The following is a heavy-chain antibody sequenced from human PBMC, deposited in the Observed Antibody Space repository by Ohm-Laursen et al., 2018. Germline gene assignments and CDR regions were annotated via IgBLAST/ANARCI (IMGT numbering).Heavy chain of an antibody. D-gene: IGHD3-10*01. CDR3: AREAFIMVRGVFDY. CDR2: IYYSGST. CDR1: GGSISSYY. V-gene: IGHV4-59*01. J-gene: IGHJ4*02. Sequence: PSQTLSLTCTVSGGSISSYYWSWIRQPPGKGLEWIGYIYYSGSTNYNPSLKSRVTISVDTSKNQFSLKLSSVTAADTAVYYCAREAFIMVRGVFDYWGQGTLVTVSS.